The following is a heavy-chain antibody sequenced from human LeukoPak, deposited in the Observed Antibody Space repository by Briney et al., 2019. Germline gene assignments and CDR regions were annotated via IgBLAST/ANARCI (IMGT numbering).Heavy chain of an antibody. Sequence: SETLSLTCTVSGGSISNYYWSWIRQPPGKGLEWIGYIYYRGSTNYNPPLKSRVTISVDTSENQFSLKLSSVTAADTAVYYCARHVSGDGYQGLDYFDYWGQGTLVTVSS. D-gene: IGHD5-24*01. CDR2: IYYRGST. CDR1: GGSISNYY. CDR3: ARHVSGDGYQGLDYFDY. J-gene: IGHJ4*02. V-gene: IGHV4-59*08.